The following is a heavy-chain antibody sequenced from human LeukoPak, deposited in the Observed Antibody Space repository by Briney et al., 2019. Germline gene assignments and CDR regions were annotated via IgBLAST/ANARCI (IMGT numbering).Heavy chain of an antibody. Sequence: SETLSLTCTVSGGSISGSSYYWGWIRQPPGKGLEWIGYIYYSGSTYYNPSLKSRVTISVDTSKNQFSLKLSSVTAADTAVYYCARHETDYDFWSGYYRAYYYGMDVWGQGTTVTVSS. J-gene: IGHJ6*02. CDR2: IYYSGST. D-gene: IGHD3-3*01. CDR1: GGSISGSSYY. CDR3: ARHETDYDFWSGYYRAYYYGMDV. V-gene: IGHV4-39*01.